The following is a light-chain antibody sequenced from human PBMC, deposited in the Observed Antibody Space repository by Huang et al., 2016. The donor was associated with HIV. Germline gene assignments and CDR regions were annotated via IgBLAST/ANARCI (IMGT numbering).Light chain of an antibody. V-gene: IGKV2-28*01. Sequence: DIVMTQSPLSLPVTPGEPASISCRSSQSLLHSNGYNYLDWYLQKPGQSPRLLMYLSSNRASGVPDRFSGSGSVVDFTLKISRVEAEDAGVYYCMQSLQTPRTFGQGTRLEIK. CDR1: QSLLHSNGYNY. CDR2: LSS. CDR3: MQSLQTPRT. J-gene: IGKJ5*01.